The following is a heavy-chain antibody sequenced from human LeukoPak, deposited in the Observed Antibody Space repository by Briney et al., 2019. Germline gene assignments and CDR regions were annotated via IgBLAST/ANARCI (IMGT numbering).Heavy chain of an antibody. CDR1: GGSFSGYY. Sequence: PSETLSLTCAVYGGSFSGYYRSWIRQPPGKGLEWIGEINHSGSTNYNPSLKSRVTISVDTSKNQFSLKLSSVTAADTAVYYCARGGSSSWYFWNWFDPWGQGTLVTVAS. D-gene: IGHD6-13*01. J-gene: IGHJ5*02. CDR3: ARGGSSSWYFWNWFDP. V-gene: IGHV4-34*01. CDR2: INHSGST.